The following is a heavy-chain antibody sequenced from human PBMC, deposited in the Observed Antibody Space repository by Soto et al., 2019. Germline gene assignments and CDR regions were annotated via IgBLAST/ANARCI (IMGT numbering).Heavy chain of an antibody. Sequence: AISGDSVSSNSAAWNWIRQSPSRGLEWLGRTYYRSKWYNDYAVSVKSRITINPDTSKNQFSLQLNSVTPEDTAVYYCARVLRFLEWSPIRGYYYYGMDVWGQGTTVTVSS. CDR3: ARVLRFLEWSPIRGYYYYGMDV. J-gene: IGHJ6*02. D-gene: IGHD3-3*01. V-gene: IGHV6-1*01. CDR1: GDSVSSNSAA. CDR2: TYYRSKWYN.